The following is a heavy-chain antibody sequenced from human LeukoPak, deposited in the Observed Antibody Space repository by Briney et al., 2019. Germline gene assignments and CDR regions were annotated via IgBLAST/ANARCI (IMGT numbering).Heavy chain of an antibody. D-gene: IGHD3-10*01. CDR2: IRSKAYGATT. V-gene: IGHV3-49*04. CDR1: GFTFYSYA. J-gene: IGHJ4*02. CDR3: TRGYYYLY. Sequence: GGSLRLSCAASGFTFYSYAMTWVRQAPGKGLEWVGFIRSKAYGATTEYAASVKGRFTISRDDSKSIAYLQMNSLKTEDTAVYYCTRGYYYLYWGQGTLVTVSS.